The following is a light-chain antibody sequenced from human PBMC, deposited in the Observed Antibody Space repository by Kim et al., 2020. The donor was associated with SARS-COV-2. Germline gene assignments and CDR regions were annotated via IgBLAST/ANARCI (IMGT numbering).Light chain of an antibody. CDR3: QQYSRTPYT. CDR1: QSSDYW. J-gene: IGKJ2*01. Sequence: FASVGDRVTVTCRASQSSDYWLAWYQQKPGKAPKLLIYRASTLQSGVPSRFSGSGSETEFTLTISSLQPDDCATYYCQQYSRTPYTFGQGTKLEI. CDR2: RAS. V-gene: IGKV1-5*03.